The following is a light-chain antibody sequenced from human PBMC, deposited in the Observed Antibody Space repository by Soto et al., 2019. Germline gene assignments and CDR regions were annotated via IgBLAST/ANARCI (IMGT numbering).Light chain of an antibody. CDR2: EVS. Sequence: QSVLTQPASVSASPGQSITISCIGSSSDIGSYNYVSWYRHHPGKAPQHMIYEVSHRPSGISHRFSGSKSGNTASLTISGLQAEDEAYYYCTSYTGSTSLVVFGGGTKLTVL. V-gene: IGLV2-14*01. CDR3: TSYTGSTSLVV. CDR1: SSDIGSYNY. J-gene: IGLJ2*01.